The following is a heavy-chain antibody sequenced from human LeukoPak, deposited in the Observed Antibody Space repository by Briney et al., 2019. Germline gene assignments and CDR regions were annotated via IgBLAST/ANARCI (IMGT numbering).Heavy chain of an antibody. D-gene: IGHD3-3*01. CDR1: GGSFSGYY. V-gene: IGHV4-34*01. CDR2: INHSGST. CDR3: ARVGVTIFGVALPATYYYYGMDV. J-gene: IGHJ6*02. Sequence: SETLSLTCAVYGGSFSGYYWSWIRQPPGKGLEWIGEINHSGSTNYNPSLKSRVTISVDTSKNLFSLKLSSVTAADTAVYYCARVGVTIFGVALPATYYYYGMDVWGQGTTVTVSS.